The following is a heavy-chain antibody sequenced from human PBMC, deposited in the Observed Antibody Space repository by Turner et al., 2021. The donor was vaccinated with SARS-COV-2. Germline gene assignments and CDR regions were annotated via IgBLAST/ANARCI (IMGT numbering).Heavy chain of an antibody. V-gene: IGHV3-7*01. CDR3: ARDIVVFTHAFDI. D-gene: IGHD3-22*01. CDR2: IKQDGSEK. Sequence: EVQLVESGGALVQPGGSLRLYCAASGFTFSIYWISWVRQAPGKGLEWVANIKQDGSEKYYVDSVKGRFTISRDNAKNSLYLQMNSLRAEDTAVYYCARDIVVFTHAFDIWGQGTMVTVSS. CDR1: GFTFSIYW. J-gene: IGHJ3*02.